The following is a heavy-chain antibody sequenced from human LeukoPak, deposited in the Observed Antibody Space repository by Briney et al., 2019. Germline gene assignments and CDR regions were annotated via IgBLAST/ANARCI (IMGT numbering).Heavy chain of an antibody. CDR2: INHSGST. J-gene: IGHJ4*02. D-gene: IGHD1-26*01. CDR1: GGSFSGYY. V-gene: IGHV4-34*01. CDR3: ARGPGYSGSYYRHFDY. Sequence: SETLSLXCAVYGGSFSGYYWSWIRQPPGKGLEWIGEINHSGSTNYNPSLKSRVTISVDTSKNQFSLKLSSVTAADTAVYYCARGPGYSGSYYRHFDYWGQGTLVTVSS.